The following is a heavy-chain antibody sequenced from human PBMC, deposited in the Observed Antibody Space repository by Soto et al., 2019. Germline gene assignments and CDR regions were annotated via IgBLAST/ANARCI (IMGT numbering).Heavy chain of an antibody. Sequence: SETLSLTCTVSGTSLNTSYWAWIRLPPGKGPEWIGYVYYAGATNYNPSLESRVTISPDTSRNQFSLKLRSVTAADTAVYYCARVMGDWGTYYYYSGMDVWGQGTSVTVSS. CDR1: GTSLNTSY. V-gene: IGHV4-59*01. CDR2: VYYAGAT. CDR3: ARVMGDWGTYYYYSGMDV. J-gene: IGHJ6*02. D-gene: IGHD3-16*01.